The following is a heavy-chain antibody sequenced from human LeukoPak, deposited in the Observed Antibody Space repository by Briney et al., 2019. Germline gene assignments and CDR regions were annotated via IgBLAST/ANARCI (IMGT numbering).Heavy chain of an antibody. CDR1: GDSISSGGYS. J-gene: IGHJ5*02. Sequence: SETLSLTCVVSGDSISSGGYSWSWIRQPPGKGLEWIGYIFHTGSTFYNPSLKSRVTISVDNSKNQFSLKLSSVTAADTAVYYCARSIRTRYGSGRGWFDPWGQGTLVTVSS. CDR2: IFHTGST. CDR3: ARSIRTRYGSGRGWFDP. V-gene: IGHV4-30-2*01. D-gene: IGHD3-10*01.